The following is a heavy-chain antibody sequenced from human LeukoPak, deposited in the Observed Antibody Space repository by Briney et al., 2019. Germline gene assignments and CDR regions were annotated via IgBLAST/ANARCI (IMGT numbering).Heavy chain of an antibody. CDR1: GFTFSSYS. CDR2: ISSSSTI. J-gene: IGHJ4*02. D-gene: IGHD3-22*01. CDR3: ARDFAYYYDSSGYYSDY. Sequence: PGGSLRLSCAASGFTFSSYSMNWVRQAPGKGLEWVSYISSSSTIYYADSMKGRFTISRDNAKNSLYLQMNSLRAEDTAVYYCARDFAYYYDSSGYYSDYWGQGTLVTVSS. V-gene: IGHV3-48*01.